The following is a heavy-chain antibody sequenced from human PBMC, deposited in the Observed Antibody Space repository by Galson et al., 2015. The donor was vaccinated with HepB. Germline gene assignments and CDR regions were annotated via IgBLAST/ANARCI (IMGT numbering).Heavy chain of an antibody. Sequence: SLRLSCAASGFTFSSYAMHWVRQAPGKGLEWVAVISYDGSNKYYADSVKGRFTISRDNSKNTLYLQMNSLRAGDTAVYYCARDPRGTSGYRSWFDPWGQGTLVTVSS. V-gene: IGHV3-30-3*01. D-gene: IGHD2-2*01. CDR3: ARDPRGTSGYRSWFDP. CDR1: GFTFSSYA. CDR2: ISYDGSNK. J-gene: IGHJ5*02.